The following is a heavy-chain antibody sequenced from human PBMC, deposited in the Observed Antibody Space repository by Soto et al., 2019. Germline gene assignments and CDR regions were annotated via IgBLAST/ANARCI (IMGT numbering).Heavy chain of an antibody. Sequence: SENLSLTYAVYRGTFSGYYWSWIRQPPGKGLEWIGEINHSGSTHYNPSLKSRVIISVDTSKNQFSLKLSSVTAADTAVYYCARIIIAFDIWGQGTMVT. CDR2: INHSGST. CDR3: ARIIIAFDI. D-gene: IGHD3-10*01. CDR1: RGTFSGYY. J-gene: IGHJ3*02. V-gene: IGHV4-34*01.